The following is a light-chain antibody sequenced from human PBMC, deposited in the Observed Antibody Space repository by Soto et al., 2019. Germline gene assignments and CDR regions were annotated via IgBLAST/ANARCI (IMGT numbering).Light chain of an antibody. Sequence: DIQMTQSPSTLSASVGDRVTITCRASQTISSWLAWYQQRPGKAPKLLIYKASGLESGVPSRFSGSGSGTEFTLTISSLQPEDFGRYYCQQYKNYPLTFGGGTKVEIK. CDR3: QQYKNYPLT. CDR2: KAS. J-gene: IGKJ4*01. V-gene: IGKV1-5*03. CDR1: QTISSW.